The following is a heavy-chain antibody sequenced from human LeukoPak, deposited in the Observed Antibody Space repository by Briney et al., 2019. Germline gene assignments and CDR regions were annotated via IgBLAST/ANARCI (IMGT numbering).Heavy chain of an antibody. Sequence: PGGSLRLSCAASGFKFPTYCMSWVRQAPGKGLEWVANIDQDGSEKVYVHSVKGRFTISRDNAKNSLSLQMNSLRDEDTAIYYCARGGVTRVAARKDNWFDPWGQGTLVTVSS. D-gene: IGHD6-19*01. V-gene: IGHV3-7*01. J-gene: IGHJ5*02. CDR2: IDQDGSEK. CDR3: ARGGVTRVAARKDNWFDP. CDR1: GFKFPTYC.